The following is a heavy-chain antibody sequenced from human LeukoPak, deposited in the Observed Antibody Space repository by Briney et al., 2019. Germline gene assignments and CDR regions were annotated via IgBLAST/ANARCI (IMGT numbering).Heavy chain of an antibody. Sequence: GSLRLSCTASGFTFGDYALSWVRQAPGKGLEWLIFIRSKAYGGTIEYAASVKGRFTGSRDDSKSIAYLQLDSLKTEDTAVYYCTRVVRGVISAFDIWGQGTMVTVSS. CDR3: TRVVRGVISAFDI. CDR2: IRSKAYGGTI. D-gene: IGHD3-10*01. V-gene: IGHV3-49*04. J-gene: IGHJ3*02. CDR1: GFTFGDYA.